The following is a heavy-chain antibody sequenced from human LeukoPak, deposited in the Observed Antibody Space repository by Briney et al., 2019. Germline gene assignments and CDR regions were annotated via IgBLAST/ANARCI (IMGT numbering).Heavy chain of an antibody. D-gene: IGHD4-11*01. CDR2: IRSDGSST. J-gene: IGHJ4*02. CDR3: ARDDYNRH. V-gene: IGHV3-74*01. CDR1: GXTFSVYW. Sequence: GGSLRLSCAASGXTFSVYWVHWVRQAPGKGLEWVSRIRSDGSSTTYADSVKGRFTISRDNAKNTLYLQMSSLRADDTAVYYCARDDYNRHWGQGTLVTVSS.